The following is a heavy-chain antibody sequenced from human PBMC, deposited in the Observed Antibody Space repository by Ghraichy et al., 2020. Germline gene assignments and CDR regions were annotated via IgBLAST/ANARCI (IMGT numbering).Heavy chain of an antibody. V-gene: IGHV3-74*01. CDR1: GFTFSSYW. J-gene: IGHJ4*02. Sequence: GGSLRLSCAASGFTFSSYWMHWVRQAPGKGLVWVSRINSDGSSTNYADSVKGRFTISRDNAQNTLYLQMDSLRAEDTATYYCLRPLETGYSSGWYGTGFDYWGQGTLVTVSS. D-gene: IGHD6-19*01. CDR3: LRPLETGYSSGWYGTGFDY. CDR2: INSDGSST.